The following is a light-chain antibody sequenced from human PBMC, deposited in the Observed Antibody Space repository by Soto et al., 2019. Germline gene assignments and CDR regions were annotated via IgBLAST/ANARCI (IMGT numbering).Light chain of an antibody. CDR1: QSVGSIY. CDR3: QQYGTSPIT. Sequence: IVLTQSPGTLSLSPGARATLSCKASQSVGSIYLAWYQQKPGQAPRLLIYGASSRATGIPARFSGSGSGTDFTLTISSLQPEDFAVYYCQQYGTSPITFGQGTLLEIK. CDR2: GAS. J-gene: IGKJ5*01. V-gene: IGKV3-20*01.